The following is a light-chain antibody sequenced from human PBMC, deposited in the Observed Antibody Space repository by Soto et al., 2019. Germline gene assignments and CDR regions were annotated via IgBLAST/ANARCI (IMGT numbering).Light chain of an antibody. CDR2: AAS. CDR3: QQSKSFPWT. V-gene: IGKV1-12*02. J-gene: IGKJ1*01. CDR1: QGIDNC. Sequence: DIQMTQSPSSLSASVGDRVTITCRASQGIDNCLAWYQQKPGKAPTLLIYAASSLQRGVPSRFSGSGFGTEFTLTINSLQPEDFASYFCQQSKSFPWTFGQGTRVVIK.